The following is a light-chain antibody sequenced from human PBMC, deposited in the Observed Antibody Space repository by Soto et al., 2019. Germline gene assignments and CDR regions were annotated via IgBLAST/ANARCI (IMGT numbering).Light chain of an antibody. J-gene: IGLJ2*01. V-gene: IGLV2-23*01. CDR2: EAY. Sequence: QSALTQPASVSGSSGQSITISCTGGDVGSYNLVSWYQQHPGKAPKLMIYEAYKRPSGFSNRFSGSKSGNTASLTISGLQADDEPDYYCTSSAGSGTVVFGGGTKLTV. CDR3: TSSAGSGTVV. CDR1: GDVGSYNL.